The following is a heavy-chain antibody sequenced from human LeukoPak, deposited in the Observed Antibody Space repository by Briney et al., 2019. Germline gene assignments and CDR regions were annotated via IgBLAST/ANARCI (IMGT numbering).Heavy chain of an antibody. CDR3: ARVGGIRGYSSSWYGYRY. CDR1: GGTFSSYA. CDR2: MNPNSGNT. D-gene: IGHD6-13*01. Sequence: ASVKVSCKASGGTFSSYAISWVRQAPGQGLEWMGWMNPNSGNTGYAQKFQGRVTITRNTSISTAYMELSSLRSEDTAVYYCARVGGIRGYSSSWYGYRYWGQGTLVTVSS. V-gene: IGHV1-8*03. J-gene: IGHJ4*02.